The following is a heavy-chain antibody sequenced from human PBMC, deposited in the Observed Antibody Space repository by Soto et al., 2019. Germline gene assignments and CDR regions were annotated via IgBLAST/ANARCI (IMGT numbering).Heavy chain of an antibody. CDR1: GFTFSSYG. V-gene: IGHV3-30*18. Sequence: QVQLVESGGGVVQPGRSLRLSCAASGFTFSSYGMHWVRQAPGKGLEWVAVISSDGGNKYYADSVKGRFTISRDNSKNTLYLQVNSLRAEDTAVYYCAKDSSDTYYYFNYWGQGTLVTVSS. CDR3: AKDSSDTYYYFNY. J-gene: IGHJ4*02. CDR2: ISSDGGNK. D-gene: IGHD1-26*01.